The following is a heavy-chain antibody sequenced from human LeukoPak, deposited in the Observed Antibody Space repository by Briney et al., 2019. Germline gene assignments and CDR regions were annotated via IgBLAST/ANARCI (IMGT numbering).Heavy chain of an antibody. Sequence: GGSLRLSCAASGFTFSAYWMQWVRHAPGKGPVWVSRIHKDGKNPKYADSVEGRFTISRDNGRNTLYLQMNSLRVEDTGVYYCVREASGSDNYYSDFWGQGTPVTVSS. CDR3: VREASGSDNYYSDF. J-gene: IGHJ4*02. D-gene: IGHD3-10*01. CDR2: IHKDGKNP. V-gene: IGHV3-74*03. CDR1: GFTFSAYW.